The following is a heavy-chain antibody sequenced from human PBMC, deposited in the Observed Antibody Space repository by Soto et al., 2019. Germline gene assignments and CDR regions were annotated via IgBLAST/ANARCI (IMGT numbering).Heavy chain of an antibody. V-gene: IGHV3-11*01. CDR2: ISSSGSTI. J-gene: IGHJ1*01. Sequence: QVQLVESGGGLVKPGGSLRLSCAASGFTFSDYYMSWIRQAPGKGLEWVSYISSSGSTIYYADSVKGRFTISSDNAKNSLYLQMNSLRAEETAVYYCARDVYDYVWGSYRHGGDFQHWGQGTLVTVPS. D-gene: IGHD3-16*02. CDR3: ARDVYDYVWGSYRHGGDFQH. CDR1: GFTFSDYY.